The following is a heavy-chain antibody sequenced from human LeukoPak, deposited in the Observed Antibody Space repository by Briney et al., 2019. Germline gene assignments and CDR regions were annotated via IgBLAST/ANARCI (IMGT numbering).Heavy chain of an antibody. CDR3: AREVGS. D-gene: IGHD1-26*01. V-gene: IGHV3-66*01. Sequence: GGSLSLSCAVSGIAVSSNYISWVRQAPGKGLEWLSVTYVSGNTYYADSVKGRFIVSRDNSKNTLYLEMNSLRVEDTGVYYCAREVGSWGQGTLVTASS. J-gene: IGHJ5*02. CDR1: GIAVSSNY. CDR2: TYVSGNT.